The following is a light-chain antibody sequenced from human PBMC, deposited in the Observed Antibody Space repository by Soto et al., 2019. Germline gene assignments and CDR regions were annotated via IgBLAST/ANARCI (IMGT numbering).Light chain of an antibody. V-gene: IGLV1-40*01. J-gene: IGLJ3*02. Sequence: QSALTQPPSVSGAPGQRVTISCTGSSSNIGAGYDVHWYQLLPGTAPKLLIYGNINRPSGVPDRFSGSNSGTSASLAITGLQAEDEADYYCQSYDISLSASVFGGGTKVTVL. CDR2: GNI. CDR1: SSNIGAGYD. CDR3: QSYDISLSASV.